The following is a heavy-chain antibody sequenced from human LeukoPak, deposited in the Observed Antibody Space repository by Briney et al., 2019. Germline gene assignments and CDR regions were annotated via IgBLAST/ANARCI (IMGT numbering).Heavy chain of an antibody. CDR2: ISGDGDST. CDR3: ARGRIGRGLVKYYFDY. CDR1: GFTLHDYA. V-gene: IGHV3-43*02. Sequence: GGSLRLSCVASGFTLHDYALHWVRQAPGKGLEWISLISGDGDSTYYADSVKGRFTISRDNAKNSLYLQMNSLRVEDTAIYYCARGRIGRGLVKYYFDYWGQGILVTVSS. J-gene: IGHJ4*02. D-gene: IGHD3/OR15-3a*01.